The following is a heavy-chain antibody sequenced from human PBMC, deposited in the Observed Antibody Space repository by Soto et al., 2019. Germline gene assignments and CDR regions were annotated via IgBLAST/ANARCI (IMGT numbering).Heavy chain of an antibody. CDR1: GYSISSGYY. D-gene: IGHD2-2*03. V-gene: IGHV4-38-2*01. CDR3: ARVGYCSSTSCYAFDY. J-gene: IGHJ4*02. Sequence: WETLSLTCAVSGYSISSGYYWGWIRQPPGKGLEWIGSIYHSGSTYYNPSLKSRVTISVDTSKNQFSLKLSSVTAADTAVYYCARVGYCSSTSCYAFDYWGQGTLVTV. CDR2: IYHSGST.